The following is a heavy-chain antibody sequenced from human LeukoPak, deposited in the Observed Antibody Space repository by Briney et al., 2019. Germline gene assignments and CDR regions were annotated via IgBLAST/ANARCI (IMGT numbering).Heavy chain of an antibody. D-gene: IGHD1-26*01. CDR1: GGSISSSSYY. CDR3: ARHLSYYYFDY. V-gene: IGHV4-39*01. J-gene: IGHJ4*02. CDR2: IYYSGST. Sequence: SETLSLTCTVSGGSISSSSYYWGWIRQPPGKGLEWIGSIYYSGSTNYNPSLKSRVTISVDTSKNQFSLKLSSVTAADTAVYYCARHLSYYYFDYWGQGTLVTVSS.